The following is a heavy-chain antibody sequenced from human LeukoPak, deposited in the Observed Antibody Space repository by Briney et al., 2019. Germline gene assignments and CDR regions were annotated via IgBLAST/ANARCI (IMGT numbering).Heavy chain of an antibody. CDR1: GFTFSSSA. V-gene: IGHV3-23*01. J-gene: IGHJ4*02. CDR3: AKRGLKEFDF. D-gene: IGHD3-10*01. CDR2: ISGSSSNT. Sequence: GGSLRLSGAASGFTFSSSAMSWVHQAPGKGLEWVSAISGSSSNTYYADSVKGRFTISRDSSRNTLYLQMSSLRTEDTAVYYCAKRGLKEFDFWGQGTLVTVSS.